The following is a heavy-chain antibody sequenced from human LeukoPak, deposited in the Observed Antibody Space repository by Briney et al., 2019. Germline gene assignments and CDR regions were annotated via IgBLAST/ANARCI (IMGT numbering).Heavy chain of an antibody. V-gene: IGHV4-39*01. CDR3: ARLQLAAAGNRWFDP. CDR2: IYYSGST. Sequence: SETLSLTCIVSGGSISSGDYYWAWIRQPPGRGLEWIGSIYYSGSTYYNPSLKSRVTISVDTSKNQFSLRLPSVTAADTVMYYCARLQLAAAGNRWFDPWGQGTLVTVSS. J-gene: IGHJ5*02. D-gene: IGHD6-13*01. CDR1: GGSISSGDYY.